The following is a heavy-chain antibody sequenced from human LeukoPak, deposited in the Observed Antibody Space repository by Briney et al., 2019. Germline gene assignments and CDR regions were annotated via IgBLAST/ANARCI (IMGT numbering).Heavy chain of an antibody. D-gene: IGHD3-22*01. CDR2: INPNSGGT. CDR1: GYTFTGYY. Sequence: ASVKVSCKASGYTFTGYYMHWVRQAPGQGLEWIGWINPNSGGTDYAQNFQGRVTMTRDTSISTAYMELIRLRPDDTAVYYCARLYYYDNSGYKYNWFDPWGQGTLVTVSS. V-gene: IGHV1-2*02. CDR3: ARLYYYDNSGYKYNWFDP. J-gene: IGHJ5*02.